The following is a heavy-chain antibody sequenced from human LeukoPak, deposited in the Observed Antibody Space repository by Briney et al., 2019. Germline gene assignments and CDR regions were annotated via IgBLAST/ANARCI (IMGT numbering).Heavy chain of an antibody. CDR3: AREDGDATGGAFDI. CDR2: IYYSGST. V-gene: IGHV4-59*01. J-gene: IGHJ3*02. CDR1: GGSISIYY. Sequence: PSETLSLTCTLSGGSISIYYWSSIRQPPGRGLEWIGYIYYSGSTNYNPSLKSRVTISVDTSKNQFSLKLSSVTAADTAVYYCAREDGDATGGAFDIWGQGTMVTVSS. D-gene: IGHD4-17*01.